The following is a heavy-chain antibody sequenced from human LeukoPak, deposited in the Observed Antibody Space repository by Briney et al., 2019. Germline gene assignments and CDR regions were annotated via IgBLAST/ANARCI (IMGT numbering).Heavy chain of an antibody. Sequence: GGSLRLSCAASGFVVSSHYMSWVRQAPGKGLHWVSGINSGGSTHYADSVKARFSISRDESRNTLIPEMKSLRVEDTAVYYCARDRLIGSFDYWGQGVLVTVSS. CDR2: INSGGST. J-gene: IGHJ4*02. D-gene: IGHD3-16*01. V-gene: IGHV3-66*01. CDR1: GFVVSSHY. CDR3: ARDRLIGSFDY.